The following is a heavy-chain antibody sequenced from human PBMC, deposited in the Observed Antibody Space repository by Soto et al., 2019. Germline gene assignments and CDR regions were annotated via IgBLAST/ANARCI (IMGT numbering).Heavy chain of an antibody. V-gene: IGHV3-23*01. J-gene: IGHJ4*02. D-gene: IGHD2-2*01. CDR2: ISGSGGST. CDR3: AKDRQYQLPPLQLDY. Sequence: GGSLRLSCAASGFTFSSYAVSWVRQAPGKGLEWVSAISGSGGSTYYADSVKGRFTISRDNSKNTLYLQMNSLRAEDTAVYYCAKDRQYQLPPLQLDYWGQGTLVTVSS. CDR1: GFTFSSYA.